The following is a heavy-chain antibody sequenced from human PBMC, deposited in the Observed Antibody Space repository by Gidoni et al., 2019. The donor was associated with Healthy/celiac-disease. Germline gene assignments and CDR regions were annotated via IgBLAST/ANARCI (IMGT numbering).Heavy chain of an antibody. V-gene: IGHV4-39*01. CDR3: ARLFGYSSGWTYYYYGMDV. Sequence: QLQLQESGPGLVKPSETLSLTCTVSGGSISSSSYYWGWIRQPPGKGLEWIGSIYYSGSTYYNPSLKSRVTISVDTAKNQFSLKLSSVTAADTAVYYCARLFGYSSGWTYYYYGMDVWGQGTTVTVSS. CDR1: GGSISSSSYY. CDR2: IYYSGST. J-gene: IGHJ6*02. D-gene: IGHD6-19*01.